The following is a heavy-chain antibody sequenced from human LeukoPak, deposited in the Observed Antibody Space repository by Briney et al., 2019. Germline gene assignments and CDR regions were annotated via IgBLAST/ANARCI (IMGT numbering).Heavy chain of an antibody. D-gene: IGHD6-19*01. CDR1: GFSFSRYR. Sequence: GGSLRLSCAASGFSFSRYRMSWVRQAPGKGLEWVSDIGSTGSNIDYADSVRGRFTISRDNAKNSLSLHMNNLRAEDTAVYYCARAGGSGGLLYWGQGTLVTVSS. J-gene: IGHJ4*02. V-gene: IGHV3-48*01. CDR2: IGSTGSNI. CDR3: ARAGGSGGLLY.